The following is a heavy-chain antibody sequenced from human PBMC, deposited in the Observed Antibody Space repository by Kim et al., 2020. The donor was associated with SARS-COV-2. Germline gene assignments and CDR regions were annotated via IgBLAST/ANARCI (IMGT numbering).Heavy chain of an antibody. CDR3: AKGGPGVRGVIILYYFDY. V-gene: IGHV3-9*01. CDR2: ISWNSGSI. D-gene: IGHD3-10*01. CDR1: GFTFDDYA. Sequence: GGSLRLSCAASGFTFDDYAMHWVRQAPGKGLEWVSGISWNSGSIGYADSVKGRFTISRDNAKNSLYLQMNSLRAEDTALYYCAKGGPGVRGVIILYYFDYWGQGTLVTVSS. J-gene: IGHJ4*02.